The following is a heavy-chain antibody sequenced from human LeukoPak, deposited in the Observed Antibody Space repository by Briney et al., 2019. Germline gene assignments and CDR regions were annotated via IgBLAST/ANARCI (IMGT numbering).Heavy chain of an antibody. CDR2: INPDGTTT. CDR3: ARELRDFGFDP. D-gene: IGHD4-17*01. Sequence: GESLRLSCAASGFTFSRYWIHWVRQAPGKGLEWVSRINPDGTTTSYADSVKGRFTISRDNAKDTVYLQMNSLRAEDTAVYYCARELRDFGFDPWGQGTLVTVSS. J-gene: IGHJ5*02. CDR1: GFTFSRYW. V-gene: IGHV3-74*01.